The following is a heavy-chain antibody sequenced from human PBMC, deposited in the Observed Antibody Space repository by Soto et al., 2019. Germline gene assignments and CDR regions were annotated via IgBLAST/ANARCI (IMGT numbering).Heavy chain of an antibody. CDR1: GFTFSSYA. V-gene: IGHV3-23*01. D-gene: IGHD3-3*02. CDR2: ISDGGSSK. Sequence: PGGSLRLSCAASGFTFSSYAMSWVRQAPGKGLEWVAAISDGGSSKYYADSVKGRFTISRDNSKNTLYLQMNSLRAEDTAVYYCAKDESLFGGDQDYWGQGTLVTVSS. CDR3: AKDESLFGGDQDY. J-gene: IGHJ4*02.